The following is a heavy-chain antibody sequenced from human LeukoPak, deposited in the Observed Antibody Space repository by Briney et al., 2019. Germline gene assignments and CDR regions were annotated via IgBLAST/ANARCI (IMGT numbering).Heavy chain of an antibody. CDR2: ISYDGSNK. V-gene: IGHV3-30*18. CDR3: AKEDLAGFSFDY. J-gene: IGHJ4*02. Sequence: GGSLRLSCAASGFTFTNYGMHWVRQAPGKGLEWVAVISYDGSNKYYAVSVKGRFTISRDNSTNTLYLQMNSLRAEDTAVYYCAKEDLAGFSFDYWGQGTLLTVSS. CDR1: GFTFTNYG. D-gene: IGHD3/OR15-3a*01.